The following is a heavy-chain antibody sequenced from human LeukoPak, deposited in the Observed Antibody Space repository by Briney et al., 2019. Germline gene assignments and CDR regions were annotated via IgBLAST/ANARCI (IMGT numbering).Heavy chain of an antibody. CDR1: GFTFSDYS. CDR3: ARSSGYPYFDY. V-gene: IGHV3-48*01. CDR2: ITSTSDTI. Sequence: PGGSLRLSCEASGFTFSDYSMNWVRQAPGEGLEWLSYITSTSDTIYYTDSLKGRFTSSRDNAKNSVYLQMNSLRAEDTAVYYCARSSGYPYFDYWGQGTLVTVSS. D-gene: IGHD3-22*01. J-gene: IGHJ4*02.